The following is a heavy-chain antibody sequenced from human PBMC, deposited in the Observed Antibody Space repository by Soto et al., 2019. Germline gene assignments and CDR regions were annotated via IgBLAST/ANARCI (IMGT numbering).Heavy chain of an antibody. Sequence: GGSLRLSCAASGFTFSSFAMHWVRQAPGKGLEWVALISDDGSNKYYADSVKGRFTISRDNSRNTLFLQMDSLRAEDSAVYFCTTATGSFATSIYYFDYWGQGSLVTVSS. J-gene: IGHJ4*02. CDR3: TTATGSFATSIYYFDY. V-gene: IGHV3-30*04. CDR1: GFTFSSFA. CDR2: ISDDGSNK. D-gene: IGHD3-9*01.